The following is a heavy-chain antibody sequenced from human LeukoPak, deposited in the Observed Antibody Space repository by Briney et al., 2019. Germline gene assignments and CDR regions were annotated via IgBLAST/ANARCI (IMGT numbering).Heavy chain of an antibody. CDR2: IYYSGST. J-gene: IGHJ4*02. CDR3: ASPGPYYDYVWGSYPFDY. CDR1: GGSISSSSYY. Sequence: SETLSLTCTVSGGSISSSSYYWGWIRQPPGKGLEWIGSIYYSGSTYYNPSLKSRVTISVDTSKNQFSLKLSSVTAADTAVYYCASPGPYYDYVWGSYPFDYWGQGTLVTVSS. D-gene: IGHD3-16*02. V-gene: IGHV4-39*01.